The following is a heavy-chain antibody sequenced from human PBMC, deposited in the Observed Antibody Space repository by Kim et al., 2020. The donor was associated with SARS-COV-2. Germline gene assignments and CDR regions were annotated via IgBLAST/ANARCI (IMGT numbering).Heavy chain of an antibody. J-gene: IGHJ4*01. CDR2: IGPNGDAT. V-gene: IGHV3-64*01. CDR1: GFTFSNYY. Sequence: GGSLRLSCAASGFTFSNYYMHWVRQAPGKGLEFVAAIGPNGDATYYANSVKGRFTISRDNSKNALWLQVGSLGPEDMAVYYCVRGYNFAYDFWGQGNLVT. D-gene: IGHD5-12*01. CDR3: VRGYNFAYDF.